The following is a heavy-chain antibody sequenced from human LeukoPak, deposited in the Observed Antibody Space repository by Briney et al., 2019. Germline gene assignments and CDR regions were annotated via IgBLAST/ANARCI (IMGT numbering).Heavy chain of an antibody. CDR2: IRYDGSNK. J-gene: IGHJ3*02. CDR1: GFTFSSYG. V-gene: IGHV3-30*02. Sequence: PGGSLRLSCAASGFTFSSYGMYWVRQAPGKGLEWVAFIRYDGSNKYYADSVKGRFTISRDNSKNTLYLQMNSLRAEDTAVYYCAKDEYGYSGYEGAFDIWGQGTMVTVSS. D-gene: IGHD5-12*01. CDR3: AKDEYGYSGYEGAFDI.